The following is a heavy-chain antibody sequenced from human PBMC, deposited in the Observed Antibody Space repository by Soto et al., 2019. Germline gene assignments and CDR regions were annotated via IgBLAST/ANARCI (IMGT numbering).Heavy chain of an antibody. CDR3: VRDGSKSLRDWFDP. J-gene: IGHJ5*02. CDR1: GGSISKFY. CDR2: VYATGTT. V-gene: IGHV4-4*07. Sequence: SETLSLTCNVSGGSISKFYWAWIRKTAGNGLEWMGRVYATGTTDYNPSLRSRVAMSVDISKKTFSLRLRSVTGADSGVYYCVRDGSKSLRDWFDPWGQGILVTVSS.